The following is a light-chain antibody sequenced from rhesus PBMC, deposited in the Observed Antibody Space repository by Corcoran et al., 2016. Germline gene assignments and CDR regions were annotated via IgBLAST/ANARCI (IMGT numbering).Light chain of an antibody. CDR1: NIGSRN. CDR2: DDS. CDR3: PILDTDGYL. Sequence: SYDLAQAPSVSVSPGQTARVTCGGDNIGSRNLNWYQQKPPQAPVLGIFDDSERPSGIPERFSGSNSRNTATLTISGVEAGDEADYDCPILDTDGYLFGPGTRLTVL. V-gene: IGLV3-40*01. J-gene: IGLJ1*01.